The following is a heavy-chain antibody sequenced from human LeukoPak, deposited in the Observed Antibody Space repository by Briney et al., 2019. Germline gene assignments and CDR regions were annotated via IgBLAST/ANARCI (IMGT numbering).Heavy chain of an antibody. D-gene: IGHD3-3*01. J-gene: IGHJ4*02. CDR3: ARDQYDTWSRRGNFDS. Sequence: PGGSLRLSCVASGFTFGKYWMSWVRQPPGKGLERWANIKLDGSEKNYVDSVKGRFTISRDNTKNSLYLQMNSLRVEDTAVFYCARDQYDTWSRRGNFDSWGQGTLVIVSS. V-gene: IGHV3-7*03. CDR2: IKLDGSEK. CDR1: GFTFGKYW.